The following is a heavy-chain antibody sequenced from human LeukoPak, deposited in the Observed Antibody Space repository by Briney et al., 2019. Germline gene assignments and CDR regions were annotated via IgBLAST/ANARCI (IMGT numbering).Heavy chain of an antibody. V-gene: IGHV4-34*01. D-gene: IGHD3-16*01. CDR1: GGTFSAYF. J-gene: IGHJ3*01. CDR2: INYVGST. CDR3: ASFYDVYASDF. Sequence: SSETLSPTCAVSGGTFSAYFWSWVRQAPGKGPEWIGEINYVGSTNYNPSLKDRVSISSDASKNQFYLELTSVTAADTAVYYCASFYDVYASDFWGLGTMVTVSS.